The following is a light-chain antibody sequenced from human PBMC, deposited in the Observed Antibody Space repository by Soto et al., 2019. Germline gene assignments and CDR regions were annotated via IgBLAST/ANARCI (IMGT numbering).Light chain of an antibody. CDR2: QAS. CDR1: QHIDTW. CDR3: QLYHTYWWS. Sequence: DIQMTQSPSTLSASVGDRVTITCRASQHIDTWLAWYQQRPGRVPKLLISQASTLQNGVPSRFSGSGSGTEFTLTISSLQPDDFATYFCQLYHTYWWSFGPGSKVEIK. J-gene: IGKJ1*01. V-gene: IGKV1-5*03.